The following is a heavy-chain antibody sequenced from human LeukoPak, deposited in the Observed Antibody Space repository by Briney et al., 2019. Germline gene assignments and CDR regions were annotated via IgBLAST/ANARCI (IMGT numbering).Heavy chain of an antibody. CDR3: ARSQRGGYCSGGSCSNWFDP. CDR1: GYTFTSYG. J-gene: IGHJ5*02. D-gene: IGHD2-15*01. CDR2: ISAYNGNT. Sequence: ASVKVSCKASGYTFTSYGISWVRQAPGQGLEWMGWISAYNGNTNYAQKLQGRVTMTTDTSTSTAYMELRSLRSDDTAVYYCARSQRGGYCSGGSCSNWFDPWGQGTLVTVSS. V-gene: IGHV1-18*01.